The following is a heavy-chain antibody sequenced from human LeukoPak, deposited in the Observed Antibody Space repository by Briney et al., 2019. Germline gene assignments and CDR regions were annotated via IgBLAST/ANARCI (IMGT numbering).Heavy chain of an antibody. J-gene: IGHJ3*02. V-gene: IGHV4-61*05. CDR2: IYYSGST. CDR1: GVSISSSNSY. D-gene: IGHD3-22*01. Sequence: SETLSLTCTVSGVSISSSNSYWGWIRQPPWKGLEWIGYIYYSGSTNYNPSLKSRVTISVDTSKNQFSLKLSSVTAADTAVYYCARIPTSPPYYYDRDAFDIWGQGTMVTVSS. CDR3: ARIPTSPPYYYDRDAFDI.